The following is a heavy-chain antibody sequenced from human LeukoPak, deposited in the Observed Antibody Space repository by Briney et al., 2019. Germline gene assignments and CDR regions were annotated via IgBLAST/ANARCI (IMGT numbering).Heavy chain of an antibody. J-gene: IGHJ2*01. V-gene: IGHV4-39*01. CDR3: ARPATVTTSFWYFDL. Sequence: SETLSLTCTISGGSISTSSYYWGWIRRPPGKGLEWIGSIFYSGSTYYNPSLKSRVTISVDTSKNQFSLNLSSVTAADTAVYYCARPATVTTSFWYFDLWGRGTLVTVSS. D-gene: IGHD4-17*01. CDR1: GGSISTSSYY. CDR2: IFYSGST.